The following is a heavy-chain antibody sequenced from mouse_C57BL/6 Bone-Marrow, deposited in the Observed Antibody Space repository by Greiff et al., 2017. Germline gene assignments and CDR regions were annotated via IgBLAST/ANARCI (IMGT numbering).Heavy chain of an antibody. V-gene: IGHV14-4*01. J-gene: IGHJ3*01. Sequence: EVQLQQSGAELVRPGASVKLSCTASGFNIKDDYMHWVKQRPEQGLEGIGWIDPENGDTEYASKFQGKATITAETSSNTAYLQLSSLTSEDTAVYYCTYGYDWFAYWGQGTLVTVSA. D-gene: IGHD2-2*01. CDR2: IDPENGDT. CDR1: GFNIKDDY. CDR3: TYGYDWFAY.